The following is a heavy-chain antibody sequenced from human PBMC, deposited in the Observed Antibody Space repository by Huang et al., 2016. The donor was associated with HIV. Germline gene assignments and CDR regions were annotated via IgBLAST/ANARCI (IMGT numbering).Heavy chain of an antibody. CDR3: ARLRRRDYSGSDAFLI. CDR2: IYPGDADS. CDR1: GYTFSDYW. J-gene: IGHJ3*02. V-gene: IGHV5-51*01. D-gene: IGHD4-4*01. Sequence: VQLVQSGAEVKKPGESLKISCQASGYTFSDYWIGWVRQMSGKGLEWRWIIYPGDADSRYSPSVQGHVTFSADKSISTAYLQWSSLGASDTAIYFCARLRRRDYSGSDAFLIWGQGTVVTVSS.